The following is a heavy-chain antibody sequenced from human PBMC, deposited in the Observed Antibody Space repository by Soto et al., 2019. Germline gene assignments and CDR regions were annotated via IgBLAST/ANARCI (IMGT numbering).Heavy chain of an antibody. CDR3: AREIDGYYGMDV. J-gene: IGHJ6*02. CDR2: IIPMFGTA. CDR1: GGTFSPDS. V-gene: IGHV1-69*12. Sequence: QVQLVQSGAEVKKPGSSVKVSCKASGGTFSPDSISWVRQAPGQGLEWMGGIIPMFGTANNAQKFQGRVTITADESTSTAYMELSSLRSEDTAVYFCAREIDGYYGMDVWGQGTTVTVAS.